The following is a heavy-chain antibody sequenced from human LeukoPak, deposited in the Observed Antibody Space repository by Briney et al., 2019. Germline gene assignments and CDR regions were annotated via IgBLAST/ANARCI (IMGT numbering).Heavy chain of an antibody. J-gene: IGHJ5*02. CDR2: ISGSGATT. CDR3: AKSPGTTGWFDP. CDR1: GFTFSSYG. V-gene: IGHV3-23*01. Sequence: GGSLRLSCAASGFTFSSYGMSWVRQAPGKGLEWVSGISGSGATTNYADTAKGRFTVSRNNAKDTLYLQMNSLRVEDTAVYFCAKSPGTTGWFDPWGQGTLVTVSS. D-gene: IGHD3-9*01.